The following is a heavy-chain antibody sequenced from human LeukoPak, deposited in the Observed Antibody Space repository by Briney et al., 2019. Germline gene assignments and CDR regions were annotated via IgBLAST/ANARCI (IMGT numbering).Heavy chain of an antibody. D-gene: IGHD3-10*01. V-gene: IGHV1-8*02. CDR1: GYTFTSYD. CDR2: MNPNSGNT. CDR3: ARGQTYYYGSGSYYGY. Sequence: ASVKVSCKASGYTFTSYDINWVRQATGQGLEWMGWMNPNSGNTGYAQKFQGRVTMTRNTSISTAYMELSSLRSEDTAVYYCARGQTYYYGSGSYYGYWGQGTLVTVSS. J-gene: IGHJ4*02.